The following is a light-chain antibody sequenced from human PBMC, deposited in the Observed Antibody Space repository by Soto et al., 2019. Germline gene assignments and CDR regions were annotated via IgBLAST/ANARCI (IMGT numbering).Light chain of an antibody. CDR1: KLGGKY. V-gene: IGLV3-1*01. CDR3: QAWDSSVV. Sequence: SYELTQPPSVSVSPGQTASITCSGDKLGGKYVCWYQQKPGQSPVLVIYEDSKRPSGIPERFSGSNSGNTATPTISGTQAMDEADYYCQAWDSSVVFGGGTKLTVL. J-gene: IGLJ2*01. CDR2: EDS.